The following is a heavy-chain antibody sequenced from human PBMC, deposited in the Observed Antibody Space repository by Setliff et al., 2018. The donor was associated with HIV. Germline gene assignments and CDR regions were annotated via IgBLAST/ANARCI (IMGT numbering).Heavy chain of an antibody. D-gene: IGHD3-9*01. V-gene: IGHV3-7*01. Sequence: GGSLRLSCAASGFTFSSYWMSWVRQAPGKGLEWVANRKYDGSEKYYVGSVKGRFTISRDNAKNSLYLQMNSLRAEDTAVYYCAREPPELRYFDWLLYSAYYYYGMDVWGQGTTITVSS. CDR3: AREPPELRYFDWLLYSAYYYYGMDV. CDR2: RKYDGSEK. CDR1: GFTFSSYW. J-gene: IGHJ6*02.